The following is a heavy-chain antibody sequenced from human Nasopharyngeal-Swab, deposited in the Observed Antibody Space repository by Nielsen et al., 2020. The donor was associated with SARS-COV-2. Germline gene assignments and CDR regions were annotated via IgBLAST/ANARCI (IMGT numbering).Heavy chain of an antibody. Sequence: ASVKVSCKASGYTFTSYYMHWVRQAPGQGPEWMGIINPSGGSTSYAQKFQGRVTMTRDTSTSTVYMELSSLRSEDTAVYYCARGSFYYYDSSGYCYSYWGQGTLVTVSS. D-gene: IGHD3-22*01. CDR3: ARGSFYYYDSSGYCYSY. CDR1: GYTFTSYY. J-gene: IGHJ4*02. V-gene: IGHV1-46*01. CDR2: INPSGGST.